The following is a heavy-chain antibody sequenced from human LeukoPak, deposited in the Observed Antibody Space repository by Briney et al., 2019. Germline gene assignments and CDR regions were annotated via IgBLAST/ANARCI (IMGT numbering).Heavy chain of an antibody. J-gene: IGHJ6*02. CDR3: ARGDYYYGMDV. CDR1: GGSFSGYY. CDR2: INHSGST. V-gene: IGHV4-34*01. Sequence: PSETLSLTCAVYGGSFSGYYWSWIRQPPGKGLEWIGEINHSGSTNYNPSLKSRVTISVDTSKNQFSLKLSSVTAADTAVYYCARGDYYYGMDVWGQGTTVTVSS.